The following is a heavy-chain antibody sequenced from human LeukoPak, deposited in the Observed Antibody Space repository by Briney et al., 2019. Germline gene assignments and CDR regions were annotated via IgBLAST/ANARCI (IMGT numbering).Heavy chain of an antibody. V-gene: IGHV3-23*01. CDR1: GFTFNNYV. J-gene: IGHJ4*02. D-gene: IGHD3-10*01. CDR2: ITDSSTST. CDR3: AREHRSSWFGGLLYNGFDY. Sequence: GGSLRLSCAASGFTFNNYVMNWVRQAPGKGLEWVSAITDSSTSTYYADSVKGRFTISRHNSKNTLYLQMNSLRAEDTAVYYCAREHRSSWFGGLLYNGFDYWGQGTLVTVSS.